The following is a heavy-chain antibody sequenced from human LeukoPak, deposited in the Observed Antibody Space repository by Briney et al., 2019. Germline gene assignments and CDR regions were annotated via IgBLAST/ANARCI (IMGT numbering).Heavy chain of an antibody. Sequence: ASVKVSCKVSGHTLTELSMHWVRQAPGKGLEWMGGFDPEDGETIYAQKFQGRVTMTEDTSTDTAYMELSSLRSEDTAVYYCATVLTRAVTQSVYFDYWGQGTLVTVSS. J-gene: IGHJ4*02. CDR1: GHTLTELS. CDR2: FDPEDGET. D-gene: IGHD4-17*01. CDR3: ATVLTRAVTQSVYFDY. V-gene: IGHV1-24*01.